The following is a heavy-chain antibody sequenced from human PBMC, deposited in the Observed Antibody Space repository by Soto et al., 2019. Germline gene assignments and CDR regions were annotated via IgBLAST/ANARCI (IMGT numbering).Heavy chain of an antibody. D-gene: IGHD4-17*01. V-gene: IGHV3-30*03. J-gene: IGHJ4*02. Sequence: QVHLEESGGAVVQPGRSLRLSCAASGFLFSTYAMHWVRQPPGKGLEWVAGISYDGNKKYYADSVKDRFTISRDNSKNTLFLQMNSLRGEDMAVYYCARANYGEDYWGQGTLVTVSS. CDR1: GFLFSTYA. CDR3: ARANYGEDY. CDR2: ISYDGNKK.